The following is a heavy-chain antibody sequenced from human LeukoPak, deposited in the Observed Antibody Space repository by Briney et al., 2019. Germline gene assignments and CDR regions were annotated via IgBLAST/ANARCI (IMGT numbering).Heavy chain of an antibody. V-gene: IGHV4-4*07. CDR1: GGSISSYY. J-gene: IGHJ4*02. CDR3: ARAPFEYCSGDICYSRHTFDY. Sequence: SETLSLTCTVSGGSISSYYSSWIRQPAGKGLEWIGRIYTSGSTDYNPSLKSRVTMSVATSKNQVSLKLSSVTAADTAVYSCARAPFEYCSGDICYSRHTFDYWGQGTLVIVSS. CDR2: IYTSGST. D-gene: IGHD2-15*01.